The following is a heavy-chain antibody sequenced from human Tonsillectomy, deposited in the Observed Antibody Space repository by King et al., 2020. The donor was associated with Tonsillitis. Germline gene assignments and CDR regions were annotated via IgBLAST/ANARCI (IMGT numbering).Heavy chain of an antibody. V-gene: IGHV4-61*02. CDR2: IYSSGSI. Sequence: HVQLQESGPGLVKPSQTLSLTCTVSGASIISDSYYWSWIRQPAGKGLEWIGRIYSSGSINYNPSLESRVTMSTDTSRNQLSLKLRSVTAADTAVYYCARGGDLSTGGSLFDPWGQGTLVTVSS. CDR3: ARGGDLSTGGSLFDP. J-gene: IGHJ5*02. CDR1: GASIISDSYY. D-gene: IGHD3-9*01.